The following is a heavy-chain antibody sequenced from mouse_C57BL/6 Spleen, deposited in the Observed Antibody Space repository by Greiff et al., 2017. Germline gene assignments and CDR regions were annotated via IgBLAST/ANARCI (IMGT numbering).Heavy chain of an antibody. V-gene: IGHV1-62-2*01. CDR2: FYPGRGSI. Sequence: VQLQQSGAELVKPGASVTLSCKASGYNFTEYTIHWVKQRSGQGLEWIGWFYPGRGSIKYNEKFKDKATLTADKSSSTVYMELSRLTSENSAVYFCARHEESYYDQRAWFAYWGQGTLVTVSA. CDR3: ARHEESYYDQRAWFAY. CDR1: GYNFTEYT. D-gene: IGHD2-12*01. J-gene: IGHJ3*01.